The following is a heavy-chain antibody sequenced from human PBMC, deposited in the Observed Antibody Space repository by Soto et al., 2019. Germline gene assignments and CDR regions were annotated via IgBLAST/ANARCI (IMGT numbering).Heavy chain of an antibody. V-gene: IGHV3-33*01. J-gene: IGHJ4*02. Sequence: GGSLRLSCAASGFTFSSYGMHWVRQAPGKGLEWVAVIWYDGSNKYYADSVKGRFTISRDNSKNTLYLQMNSLRAEDTAVYYCARADIVLMVYPPLYWGQGTLVTVSS. CDR2: IWYDGSNK. CDR1: GFTFSSYG. D-gene: IGHD2-8*01. CDR3: ARADIVLMVYPPLY.